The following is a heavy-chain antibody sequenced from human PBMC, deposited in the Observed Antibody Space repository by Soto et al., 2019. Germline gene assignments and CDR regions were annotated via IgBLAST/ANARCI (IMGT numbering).Heavy chain of an antibody. V-gene: IGHV1-18*01. J-gene: IGHJ6*02. CDR3: ARVRRYCSGGSCPTDGMDV. Sequence: EASVKVSCKASGYTFTGYGISWVRQAPGQGLEWTGWISAYTGNTNYAQKLQGRVTMTTDTSTSTAYMELRSLKSDDTAVYYCARVRRYCSGGSCPTDGMDVWGQGTTVTVSS. CDR2: ISAYTGNT. D-gene: IGHD2-15*01. CDR1: GYTFTGYG.